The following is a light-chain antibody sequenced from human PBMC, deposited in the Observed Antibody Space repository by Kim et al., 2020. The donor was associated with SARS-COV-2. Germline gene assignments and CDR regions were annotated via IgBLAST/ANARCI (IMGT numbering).Light chain of an antibody. V-gene: IGLV2-11*01. CDR3: CSYEDTYIWV. J-gene: IGLJ3*02. CDR2: DVT. Sequence: QSALTQPRSVSGSPGQSVTISCTGTSSDVGGYNFVSWFQQHPGKAPKLMIYDVTKRPSGVPDRFSGSKSGNTASLTISGLQAEDEADYYCCSYEDTYIWVFGGGTQLTVL. CDR1: SSDVGGYNF.